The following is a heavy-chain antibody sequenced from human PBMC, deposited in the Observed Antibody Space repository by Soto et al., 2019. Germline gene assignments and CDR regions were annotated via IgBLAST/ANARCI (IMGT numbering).Heavy chain of an antibody. Sequence: SETLSLTCAVYGGSFSGYYWSWIRQPPGKGLEWIGEINHSGSTNYNPSLKSRVTISVDTSKHQFSLKLSSVTAADTAVYYCARVTGELYYFDYWGQGTLVTVSS. CDR2: INHSGST. CDR3: ARVTGELYYFDY. J-gene: IGHJ4*02. D-gene: IGHD1-26*01. CDR1: GGSFSGYY. V-gene: IGHV4-34*01.